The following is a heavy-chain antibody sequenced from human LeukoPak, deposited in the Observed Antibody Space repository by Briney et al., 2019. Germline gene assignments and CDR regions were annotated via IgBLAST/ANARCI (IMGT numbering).Heavy chain of an antibody. V-gene: IGHV3-30*18. CDR3: AKGVVAATNAAYYGMDV. CDR2: ISYDESDK. D-gene: IGHD2-15*01. J-gene: IGHJ6*02. CDR1: GFTFSNYG. Sequence: GGSLRLSCAASGFTFSNYGMHWVRQAPGKGLEWVAVISYDESDKYYADSVKGRFTISRDNSKNTLYMQMNSLRPEDTAVYYCAKGVVAATNAAYYGMDVWGQGTTVTVSS.